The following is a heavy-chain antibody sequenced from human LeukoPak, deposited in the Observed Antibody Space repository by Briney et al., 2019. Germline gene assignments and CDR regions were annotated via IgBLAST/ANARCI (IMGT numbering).Heavy chain of an antibody. J-gene: IGHJ4*02. CDR3: ARSTVTTLSPMGY. CDR1: GYTFTSYD. D-gene: IGHD4-17*01. CDR2: MNPNSGNT. Sequence: ASVKVSCKASGYTFTSYDINWVRQATGQGLEWMGWMNPNSGNTGYAQKFQGRVTITRNTSISTAYMEPSSLRSEGTAVYYCARSTVTTLSPMGYWGQGTLVTVSS. V-gene: IGHV1-8*03.